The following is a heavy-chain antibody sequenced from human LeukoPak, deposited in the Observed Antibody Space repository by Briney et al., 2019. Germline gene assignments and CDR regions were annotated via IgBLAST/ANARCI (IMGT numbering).Heavy chain of an antibody. J-gene: IGHJ4*02. CDR3: ARLPNYYDSSGNDY. CDR1: GGTFSSYA. D-gene: IGHD3-22*01. CDR2: IIPILGIA. V-gene: IGHV1-69*04. Sequence: ASVKVSCKASGGTFSSYAISWVRQAPGQGLEWMGRIIPILGIANYAQKFQGRVTITADKSTSTACMELSSLRSEDTAVYYCARLPNYYDSSGNDYWGQGTLVTVSS.